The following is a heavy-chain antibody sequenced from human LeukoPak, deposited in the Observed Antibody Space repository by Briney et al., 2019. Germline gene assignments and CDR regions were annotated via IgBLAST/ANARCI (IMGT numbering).Heavy chain of an antibody. Sequence: PGGSLRLSCAASGFTFSSYWMSWVRQAPGKGLEWVAVISYDGSNKYYADSVKGRFTISRDNSKNTLYLQMNSLRAEDTAVYYCAKESVWSSVDTAMVPDYWGQGTLVTVSS. CDR2: ISYDGSNK. J-gene: IGHJ4*02. CDR1: GFTFSSYW. CDR3: AKESVWSSVDTAMVPDY. V-gene: IGHV3-30*18. D-gene: IGHD5-18*01.